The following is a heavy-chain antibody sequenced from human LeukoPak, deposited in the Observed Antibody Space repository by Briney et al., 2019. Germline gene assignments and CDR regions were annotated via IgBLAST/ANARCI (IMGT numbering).Heavy chain of an antibody. CDR2: INPSGGST. CDR1: GYTFTSYY. D-gene: IGHD6-13*01. V-gene: IGHV1-46*01. Sequence: ASVKVSCKASGYTFTSYYMHWVRQAPGQGLEWMGIINPSGGSTSYAQKFQGRVTMTRDTSTSTVYMELSSLRSEDTAVYYCARDSSFPSGYSSSWWSYYGMDVWGQGTTVTVSS. CDR3: ARDSSFPSGYSSSWWSYYGMDV. J-gene: IGHJ6*02.